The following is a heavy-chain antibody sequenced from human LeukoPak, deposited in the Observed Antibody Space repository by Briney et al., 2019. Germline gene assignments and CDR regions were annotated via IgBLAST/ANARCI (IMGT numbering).Heavy chain of an antibody. CDR1: GFTFRSYS. V-gene: IGHV3-48*01. CDR3: ARDPAGEVGATTYFDY. D-gene: IGHD1-26*01. CDR2: ISSGSGTI. J-gene: IGHJ4*02. Sequence: QAGGSLRLSCAASGFTFRSYSMNWVRQAPGKGLEWLSYISSGSGTIYYADSVKGRFTISRDNSKNTLYLQMNSLRAEDTAAYYCARDPAGEVGATTYFDYWGQGTLVTVSS.